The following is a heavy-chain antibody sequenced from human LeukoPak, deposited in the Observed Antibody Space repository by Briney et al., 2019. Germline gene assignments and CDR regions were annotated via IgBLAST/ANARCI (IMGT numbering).Heavy chain of an antibody. CDR3: ARRSSGWRFDY. J-gene: IGHJ4*02. CDR1: GGTFSSYA. CDR2: MNPNSGNT. V-gene: IGHV1-8*02. D-gene: IGHD6-19*01. Sequence: ASVKVSCKASGGTFSSYAISWVRQATGQGLEWMGWMNPNSGNTGYAQKFQGRVTMTRNTSISTAYMELSSLRSEDTAVYYCARRSSGWRFDYWGQGTLVTVSS.